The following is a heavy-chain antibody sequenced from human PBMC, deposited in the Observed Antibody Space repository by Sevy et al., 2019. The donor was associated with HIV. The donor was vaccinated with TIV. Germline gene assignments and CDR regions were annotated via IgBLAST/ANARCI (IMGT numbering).Heavy chain of an antibody. CDR1: GFTFSNHW. D-gene: IGHD6-13*01. CDR3: ARYSSTWYVAFDI. J-gene: IGHJ3*02. CDR2: INQDGSEK. Sequence: GGSLRLSCAASGFTFSNHWMSWVRQAPGKGLEWVAKINQDGSEKYYVDSVKGRFTIYRDNVKNSLYLQVNSLRTEDTALYYCARYSSTWYVAFDIWGRGTMVTVSS. V-gene: IGHV3-7*01.